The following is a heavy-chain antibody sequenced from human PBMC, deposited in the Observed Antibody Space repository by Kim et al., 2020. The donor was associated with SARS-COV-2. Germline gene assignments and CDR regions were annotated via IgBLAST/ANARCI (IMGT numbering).Heavy chain of an antibody. Sequence: GGSLRLSCAASGLTFSAHGFHWIRQAPGKGLEWVSFIRYDGSDEYHADSVRGRFTVSRDNAKSTLFLQMNSLRAEDTAVYYCARDRGVHYSDLWGQGTLVIVSS. V-gene: IGHV3-30*02. J-gene: IGHJ4*02. CDR1: GLTFSAHG. CDR2: IRYDGSDE. CDR3: ARDRGVHYSDL.